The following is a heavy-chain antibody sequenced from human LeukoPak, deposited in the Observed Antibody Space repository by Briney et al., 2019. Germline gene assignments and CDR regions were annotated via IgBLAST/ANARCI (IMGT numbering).Heavy chain of an antibody. CDR3: AREGSTSFLDY. CDR1: GGSISSYY. CDR2: IYYSGST. V-gene: IGHV4-59*01. D-gene: IGHD2-2*01. J-gene: IGHJ4*02. Sequence: SETLSLTCTVSGGSISSYYWSWIRQPPGKEREGIGYIYYSGSTNHNPYLKSRVTISVDTSKNQFSLKLSSVTAADTAVYYCAREGSTSFLDYWGQGTLVTVSS.